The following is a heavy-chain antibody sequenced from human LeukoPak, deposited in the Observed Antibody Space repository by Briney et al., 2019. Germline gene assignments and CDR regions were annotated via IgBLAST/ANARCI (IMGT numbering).Heavy chain of an antibody. J-gene: IGHJ4*02. V-gene: IGHV1-69*06. CDR2: IIPIFGTA. Sequence: SVKVSCKASGGTFSSYAISWVRQAPGQGLEWMGGIIPIFGTANYAQKFQGRVTITADKSTSTAYMELSSLRSEDTAVYYCARDSSSWYRGKLDYWGQGTLVTVSS. CDR3: ARDSSSWYRGKLDY. CDR1: GGTFSSYA. D-gene: IGHD6-13*01.